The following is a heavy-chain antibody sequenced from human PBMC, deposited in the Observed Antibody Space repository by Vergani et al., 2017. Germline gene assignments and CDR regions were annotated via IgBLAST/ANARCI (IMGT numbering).Heavy chain of an antibody. V-gene: IGHV3-23*01. J-gene: IGHJ4*02. CDR1: GFTFTNYA. CDR2: IRGSGNST. Sequence: EVQLLESGGGLVQPGGSLRLSCAASGFTFTNYAMSWVRQAPGKGLEWVSAIRGSGNSTYYADSVKGRFTISRDNSKNTLYLQMNSLRAEDTAIYYCAKRSGDYWGQGTLVTVSS. D-gene: IGHD1-26*01. CDR3: AKRSGDY.